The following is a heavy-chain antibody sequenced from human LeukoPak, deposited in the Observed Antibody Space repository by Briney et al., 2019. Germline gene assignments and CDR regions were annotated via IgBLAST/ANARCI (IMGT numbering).Heavy chain of an antibody. J-gene: IGHJ4*02. D-gene: IGHD2-15*01. Sequence: PSETLSLTCTVSGDSISSYYWSWIRQPPGKGLEWIGYISYSGSTNYNPSLKSRVTLSVDTSKNQFSLKLSSVTAADTAVYYCARHYCSGGTCYSFDSWGQGTLVTVSS. CDR2: ISYSGST. CDR1: GDSISSYY. V-gene: IGHV4-59*08. CDR3: ARHYCSGGTCYSFDS.